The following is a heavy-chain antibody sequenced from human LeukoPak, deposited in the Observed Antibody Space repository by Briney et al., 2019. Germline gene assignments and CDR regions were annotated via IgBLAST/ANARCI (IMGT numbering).Heavy chain of an antibody. D-gene: IGHD6-13*01. CDR2: ISAYNGNT. CDR1: GYTFTSYG. J-gene: IGHJ5*02. Sequence: ASVKVSCKASGYTFTSYGISWVRQAPGQGLEWMGWISAYNGNTSYAQKFQGRVTMTRDMSTSTVYMELSSLRSEDTAVYYCARGVIAAAGDDWFDPWGQGTLVTVSS. CDR3: ARGVIAAAGDDWFDP. V-gene: IGHV1-18*01.